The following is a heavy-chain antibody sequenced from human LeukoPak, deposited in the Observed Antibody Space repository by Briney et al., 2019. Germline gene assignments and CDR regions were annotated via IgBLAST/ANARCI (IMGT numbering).Heavy chain of an antibody. CDR2: MNPNSGNT. CDR3: AKERNMVRGVIKSYNWFDP. CDR1: GYTFTSYD. D-gene: IGHD3-10*01. V-gene: IGHV1-8*01. J-gene: IGHJ5*02. Sequence: ASVKVSCKASGYTFTSYDINWVRQATGQGLEWMGWMNPNSGNTGYAQKFQGRVTMTRNTSISTAYMELSSLRSEDTAVYYGAKERNMVRGVIKSYNWFDPWGQGTLVTVSS.